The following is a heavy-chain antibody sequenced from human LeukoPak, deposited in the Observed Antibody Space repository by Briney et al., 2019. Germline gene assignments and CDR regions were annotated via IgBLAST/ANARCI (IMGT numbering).Heavy chain of an antibody. J-gene: IGHJ6*04. V-gene: IGHV4-61*01. Sequence: SETLSLTCTVSGGSVNSNTYYWTWIRQPPGKGLEWIGHMYYSGHVDYNPSLKSRLTMSLDTSKNQFSLKLDSVSAADTAVYYCARMVRFGEVTGYYYGMDVWGRGTTVIVSS. D-gene: IGHD3-10*01. CDR2: MYYSGHV. CDR3: ARMVRFGEVTGYYYGMDV. CDR1: GGSVNSNTYY.